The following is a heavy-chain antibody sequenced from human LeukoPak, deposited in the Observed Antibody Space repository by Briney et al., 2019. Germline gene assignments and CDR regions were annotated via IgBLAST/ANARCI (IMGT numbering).Heavy chain of an antibody. Sequence: SETLSLTCTVSGGSISSYYWSWIRQPPGKGLEWIGYIYYSGSTNYNPSLKSRVTISVDTSKNQFSLKLSSVTAADTAVYYCAKAIEQQLVLFDYWGQGTLVTVSS. CDR2: IYYSGST. CDR1: GGSISSYY. J-gene: IGHJ4*02. D-gene: IGHD6-13*01. CDR3: AKAIEQQLVLFDY. V-gene: IGHV4-59*01.